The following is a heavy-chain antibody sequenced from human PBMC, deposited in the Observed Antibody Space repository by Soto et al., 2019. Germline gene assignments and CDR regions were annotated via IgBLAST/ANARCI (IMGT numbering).Heavy chain of an antibody. D-gene: IGHD1-26*01. Sequence: WETLSLTCAAYSWSFSGYYWTWIRQPPGKGLEWMGEIYQGLSIVYNPSLKSRATISGDSSKNQFSLELRSVTDADKCVYYRGSHGGYYLDYWGQGSLVTVSS. V-gene: IGHV4-34*01. J-gene: IGHJ4*02. CDR3: GSHGGYYLDY. CDR1: SWSFSGYY. CDR2: IYQGLSI.